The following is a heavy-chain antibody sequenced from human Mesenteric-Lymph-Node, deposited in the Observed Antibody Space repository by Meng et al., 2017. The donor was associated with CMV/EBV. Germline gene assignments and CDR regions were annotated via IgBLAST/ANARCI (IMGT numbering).Heavy chain of an antibody. CDR1: GFIVSSSY. CDR3: ARGWGHYGGLAESWGPAPTNSEFDY. Sequence: GGSLRLSCAASGFIVSSSYMTWVRQVPGKGLEWVSIIHAGGTTNSADSVKGRFTISRDNSKNTLFLQMNNLGAEDPAVYYCARGWGHYGGLAESWGPAPTNSEFDYWGQGTLVTVSS. D-gene: IGHD4/OR15-4a*01. CDR2: IHAGGTT. J-gene: IGHJ4*02. V-gene: IGHV3-53*01.